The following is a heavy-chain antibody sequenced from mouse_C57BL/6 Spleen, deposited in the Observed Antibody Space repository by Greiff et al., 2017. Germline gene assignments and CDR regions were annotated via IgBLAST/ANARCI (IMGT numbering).Heavy chain of an antibody. CDR3: AIEYGGDCGYFDV. CDR2: IYPGGGGT. CDR1: GYAFTSYW. J-gene: IGHJ1*03. V-gene: IGHV1-82*01. Sequence: QVQLQQPGPELVKPGASVKISCKASGYAFTSYWMNWVKQRPGQGLEWIGRIYPGGGGTNSNEKFKGKATLTADKSSSTASMQLSSLTSEDSAVYFCAIEYGGDCGYFDVWGTGTTLTVSS. D-gene: IGHD1-1*02.